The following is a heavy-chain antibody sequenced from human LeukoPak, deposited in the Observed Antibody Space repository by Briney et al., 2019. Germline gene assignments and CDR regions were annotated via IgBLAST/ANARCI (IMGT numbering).Heavy chain of an antibody. CDR1: GFTFSSYG. V-gene: IGHV3-33*01. J-gene: IGHJ4*02. D-gene: IGHD3-3*01. CDR2: IWYDGSNK. Sequence: GGSLRLSCAASGFTFSSYGMHWVRQAPGKGLEWVAVIWYDGSNKYCADSVKGRFTISRDNSKNTLYLQMNSLRAEDTAVYYCARAYFGVVIAALDYWGQGTLVTVSS. CDR3: ARAYFGVVIAALDY.